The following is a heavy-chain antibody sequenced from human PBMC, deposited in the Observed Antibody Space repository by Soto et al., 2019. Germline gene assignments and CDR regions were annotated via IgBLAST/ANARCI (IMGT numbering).Heavy chain of an antibody. Sequence: SETLSLTCTVSGGSVSSGSYYWSWIRQPPGKGLEWIGYIYYSGSTNYNPSLKSRVTISVDTSKNQFSLKLSSVTAADTAVYYCARARIAAAGRINYYYYYGMDVWGQGTTVTVSS. CDR2: IYYSGST. CDR1: GGSVSSGSYY. J-gene: IGHJ6*02. CDR3: ARARIAAAGRINYYYYYGMDV. V-gene: IGHV4-61*01. D-gene: IGHD6-13*01.